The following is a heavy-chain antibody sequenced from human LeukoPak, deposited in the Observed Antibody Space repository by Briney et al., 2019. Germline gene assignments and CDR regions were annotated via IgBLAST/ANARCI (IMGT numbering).Heavy chain of an antibody. CDR2: IYYSGST. V-gene: IGHV4-59*08. CDR1: GGSISSYY. Sequence: SETLSLTCTVSGGSISSYYWSWIRQSPGKGLEWIGYIYYSGSTNYNPSLKSRVTISVDTSKNQFSLKLSSVTAADTAVYYCARMGSGWYYFDYWGQGTLVTVSS. D-gene: IGHD6-19*01. J-gene: IGHJ4*02. CDR3: ARMGSGWYYFDY.